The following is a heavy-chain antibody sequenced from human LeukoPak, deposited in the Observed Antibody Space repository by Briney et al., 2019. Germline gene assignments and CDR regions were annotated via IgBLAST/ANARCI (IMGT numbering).Heavy chain of an antibody. D-gene: IGHD3-9*01. J-gene: IGHJ4*02. CDR3: AKVGDILTGFYTRFDY. V-gene: IGHV3-23*01. CDR1: GFXFSSYA. Sequence: GGSLRLSCAASGFXFSSYAMSWVRQAPGKGLEWVSAISDSGGSTYSTDSVKGRFTISRDNSKNTLFLQMNSLRAEDTAVYYCAKVGDILTGFYTRFDYWGQGTLVAVSS. CDR2: ISDSGGST.